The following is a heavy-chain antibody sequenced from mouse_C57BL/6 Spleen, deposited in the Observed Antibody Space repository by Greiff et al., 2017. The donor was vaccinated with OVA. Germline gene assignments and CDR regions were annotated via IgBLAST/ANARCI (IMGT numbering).Heavy chain of an antibody. Sequence: EVLLVASWGGLVKPGGSLKLSCAASGFTFSSYAMSWVRQTPEKRLAWVATISDGGSYTYYPDNVKGRFTISRDNAKNNLYLQMSHLKSEDTAMYYCARDRGYDAMDYWGQGTSVTVSS. CDR2: ISDGGSYT. J-gene: IGHJ4*01. V-gene: IGHV5-4*01. CDR3: ARDRGYDAMDY. D-gene: IGHD3-3*01. CDR1: GFTFSSYA.